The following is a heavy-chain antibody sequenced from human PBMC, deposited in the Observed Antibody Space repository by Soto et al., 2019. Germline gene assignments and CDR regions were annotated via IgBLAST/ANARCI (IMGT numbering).Heavy chain of an antibody. D-gene: IGHD5-12*01. J-gene: IGHJ6*02. CDR2: IWYDGSNK. CDR3: ASVPPYSGYGSPHYYGMDV. V-gene: IGHV3-33*01. CDR1: GFTFSSYG. Sequence: PGGSLRLSCAASGFTFSSYGMHWVRQAPGKGLAWVAVIWYDGSNKYYADSVKGRFTISRDNSKNTLYLQMNSLRAEDTAVYYSASVPPYSGYGSPHYYGMDVWGQGTTVTVSS.